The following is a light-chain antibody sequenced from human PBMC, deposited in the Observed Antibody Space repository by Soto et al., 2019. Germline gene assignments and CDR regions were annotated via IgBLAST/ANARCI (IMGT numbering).Light chain of an antibody. J-gene: IGLJ2*01. CDR3: AACDDSLNGVV. CDR1: SSNIGSNT. CDR2: SNN. Sequence: QSVLTQPPSASGNPGQRVTISCSGRSSNIGSNTVNWYPQLPGTAPKLLIYSNNQLPSGVPDRFSGSKSGTSASLAISGLQSEDEADYYCAACDDSLNGVVFGGGTKLTVL. V-gene: IGLV1-44*01.